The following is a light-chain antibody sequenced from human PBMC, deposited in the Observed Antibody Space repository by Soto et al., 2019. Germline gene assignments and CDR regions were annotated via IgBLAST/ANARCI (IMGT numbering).Light chain of an antibody. CDR3: MQPLHTPLT. V-gene: IGKV2-28*01. CDR2: LGS. CDR1: QSLLHSNGYNY. J-gene: IGKJ4*01. Sequence: DIVMTQSPLSLPVTPGEPASISCRSSQSLLHSNGYNYLDWYLQKPGQSPQLLIYLGSNRASGVXDMXSGSGSGTDFTLKISRVEAEDVGVYYCMQPLHTPLTFGGGTKVEIK.